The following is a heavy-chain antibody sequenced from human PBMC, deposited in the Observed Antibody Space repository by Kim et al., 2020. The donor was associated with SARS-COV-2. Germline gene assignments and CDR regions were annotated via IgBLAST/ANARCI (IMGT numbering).Heavy chain of an antibody. J-gene: IGHJ3*02. CDR3: AKDLVVVAATPVHYDAFDI. Sequence: GRFTISRDKSKNTLYLQMNSLRAEDTAVYYCAKDLVVVAATPVHYDAFDIWGQGTMVTVSS. V-gene: IGHV3-23*01. D-gene: IGHD2-15*01.